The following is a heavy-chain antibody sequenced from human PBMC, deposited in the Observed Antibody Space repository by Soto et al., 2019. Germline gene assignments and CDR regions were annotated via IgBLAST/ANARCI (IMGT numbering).Heavy chain of an antibody. Sequence: SVSNAWMNWVRQAPGKGLEWVGRIKSKTDGGTTDYAAPVKGRFTISRDDSKNTLYLQMHSLKTEDTAVYYCTTDPVTMIVVVPSSGWGQGTLVTVSS. CDR3: TTDPVTMIVVVPSSG. D-gene: IGHD3-22*01. J-gene: IGHJ4*02. V-gene: IGHV3-15*07. CDR1: SVSNAW. CDR2: IKSKTDGGTT.